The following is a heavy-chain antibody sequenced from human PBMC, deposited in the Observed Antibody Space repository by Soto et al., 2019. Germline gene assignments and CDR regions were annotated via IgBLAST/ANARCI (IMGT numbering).Heavy chain of an antibody. CDR3: ARVFRAEFYYDSSGYYSPGPSGAFDI. V-gene: IGHV4-31*03. CDR2: IYYSGST. Sequence: SETLSLTCTVSGGSISSGGYYWSWIRQHPGKGLEWIGYIYYSGSTYYNPSLKSRVTISVDTSKNQFSLKLSSVTAADTAVYYCARVFRAEFYYDSSGYYSPGPSGAFDIWGQGTMVTVSS. D-gene: IGHD3-22*01. J-gene: IGHJ3*02. CDR1: GGSISSGGYY.